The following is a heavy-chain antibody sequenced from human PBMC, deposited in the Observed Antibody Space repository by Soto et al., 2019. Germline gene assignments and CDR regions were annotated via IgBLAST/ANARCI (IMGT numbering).Heavy chain of an antibody. Sequence: QVQLVQSAGEVKKPGASVKVSCKASGYSFTSYGISWVRRAPGQGLEWMGWISPYNGHTQFVERFQGRVTMTTGTSTKTAYMELRNLRSDDTAYYYCARDLTIVPATHPRLENYGMDGWGQGTTVIVSS. J-gene: IGHJ6*02. CDR3: ARDLTIVPATHPRLENYGMDG. V-gene: IGHV1-18*01. D-gene: IGHD2-2*01. CDR1: GYSFTSYG. CDR2: ISPYNGHT.